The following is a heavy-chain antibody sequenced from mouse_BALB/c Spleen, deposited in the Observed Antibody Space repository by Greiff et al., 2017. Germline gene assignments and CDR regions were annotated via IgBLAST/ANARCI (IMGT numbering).Heavy chain of an antibody. V-gene: IGHV2-6-7*01. CDR1: GFSLTGYG. CDR3: ARESYDPWGYFDV. CDR2: IWGDGST. D-gene: IGHD2-12*01. J-gene: IGHJ1*01. Sequence: VQLQQSGPGLVAPLQSLSITCTVSGFSLTGYGVNWVRQPPGKGLEWLGMIWGDGSTDYNSALKSRLSISKDNSKSQVFLKMNSLQTDDTARYYCARESYDPWGYFDVWGAGTTVTVSS.